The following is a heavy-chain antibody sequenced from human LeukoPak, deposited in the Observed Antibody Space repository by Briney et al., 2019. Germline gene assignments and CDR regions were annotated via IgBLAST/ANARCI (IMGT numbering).Heavy chain of an antibody. V-gene: IGHV4-59*08. CDR1: GGSLPTYY. D-gene: IGHD3-16*01. CDR3: ARHGGTHKSDYFDY. J-gene: IGHJ4*02. CDR2: IYYSGST. Sequence: SETLSLTCSVSGGSLPTYYWICIRLPPGKALVGLGYIYYSGSTNYNPSLKSRLTISVDTSKNRFSLKLPSLNAADPAVYYCARHGGTHKSDYFDYWGQGTLVTVSS.